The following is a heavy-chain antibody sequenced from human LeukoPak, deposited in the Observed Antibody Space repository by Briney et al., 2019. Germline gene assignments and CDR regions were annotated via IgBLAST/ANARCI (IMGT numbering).Heavy chain of an antibody. Sequence: PGGSLRLSCAASGFTFSDYYMSWIRQAPGKGLEWVSYISSSATTIYYADSVKGRFTISRDNAKNSLYLQMNSLRAEDTAVYYCARDGDYYDSSGYYSQLFFDYWGQGTLVTVSS. J-gene: IGHJ4*02. V-gene: IGHV3-11*04. CDR1: GFTFSDYY. CDR2: ISSSATTI. CDR3: ARDGDYYDSSGYYSQLFFDY. D-gene: IGHD3-22*01.